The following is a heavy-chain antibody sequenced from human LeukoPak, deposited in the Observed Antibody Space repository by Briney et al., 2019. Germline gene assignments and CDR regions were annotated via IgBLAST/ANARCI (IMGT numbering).Heavy chain of an antibody. V-gene: IGHV3-30*18. J-gene: IGHJ6*01. CDR3: AQGKDYLIAATVGMDV. CDR1: GFTFSSYG. D-gene: IGHD6-6*01. Sequence: PGGSLPVSRADSGFTFSSYGMHWVRQAPGKGLEWVAVISYDGSNKYYADPVKGRFTISRDNSKNTMYLQMNSLRAEDTAVYYCAQGKDYLIAATVGMDVWEERLVITVSS. CDR2: ISYDGSNK.